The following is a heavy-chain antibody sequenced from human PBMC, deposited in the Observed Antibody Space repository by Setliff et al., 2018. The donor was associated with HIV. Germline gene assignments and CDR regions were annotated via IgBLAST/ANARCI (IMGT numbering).Heavy chain of an antibody. CDR1: GGSISSYY. V-gene: IGHV4-59*01. J-gene: IGHJ5*01. Sequence: PSETLSLTCSVSGGSISSYYWSWIRQPPGKGLEWIGDIYYSGMTNYNPSLQSRVTISLDTSKNQFSLKVNSVTAAGTAVYYCARDGRVVRSQTSQRHVGSAGGFVRGEGDSALKLLCVLCSLKESHNLSHPLKALSRG. CDR3: ARDGRVVRSQTSQRHVGSAGGFVRGEGDSALKLLCVLCSLKESHNLSHPLKALS. CDR2: IYYSGMT. D-gene: IGHD2-21*01.